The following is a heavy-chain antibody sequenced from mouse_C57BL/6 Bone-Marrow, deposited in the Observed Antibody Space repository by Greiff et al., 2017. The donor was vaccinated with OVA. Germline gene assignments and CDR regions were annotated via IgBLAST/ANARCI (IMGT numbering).Heavy chain of an antibody. J-gene: IGHJ3*01. Sequence: EVKVVESGGDLVKPGGSLKLSCAASGFTFSSYGLSFFLPPPSPRLALVATISSGGSYTYYPDSVKGRFTISRDNAKNTLYLQMSSLKSEDTAMYYCARITSWGQGTLVTVSA. D-gene: IGHD1-1*01. CDR1: GFTFSSYG. V-gene: IGHV5-6*01. CDR3: ARITS. CDR2: ISSGGSYT.